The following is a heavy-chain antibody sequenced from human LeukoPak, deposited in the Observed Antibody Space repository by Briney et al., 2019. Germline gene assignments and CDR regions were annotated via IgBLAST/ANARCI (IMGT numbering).Heavy chain of an antibody. CDR1: GFTFSSYA. J-gene: IGHJ4*02. D-gene: IGHD1-26*01. V-gene: IGHV3-30*04. CDR2: ISYDGSNK. CDR3: ARDGGSYANFDY. Sequence: PGGSLRLSCAASGFTFSSYAMHWVRQAPGKGLEWVAVISYDGSNKYYADSVKGRFTISRDNSKNTLYLQMNSLRAEDTAVYYCARDGGSYANFDYWDQGTLVTVSS.